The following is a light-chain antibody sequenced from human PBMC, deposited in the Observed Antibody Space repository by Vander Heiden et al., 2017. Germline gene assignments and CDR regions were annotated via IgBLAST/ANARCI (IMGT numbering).Light chain of an antibody. CDR3: QQDDNPPLT. J-gene: IGKJ4*01. Sequence: DIQMTQSPSSLSASVGDRVTITCQASQDISNYLNWYQQKPGKAPKLLIYDASDLETGVPSRFSGSGSATDFTFTISSLQPEDIATYYCQQDDNPPLTFGGGTKVEIK. CDR2: DAS. V-gene: IGKV1-33*01. CDR1: QDISNY.